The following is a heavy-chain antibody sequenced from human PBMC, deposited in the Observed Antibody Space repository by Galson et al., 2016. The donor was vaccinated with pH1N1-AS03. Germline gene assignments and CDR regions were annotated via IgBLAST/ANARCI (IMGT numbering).Heavy chain of an antibody. D-gene: IGHD3-3*01. J-gene: IGHJ4*02. V-gene: IGHV3-64*01. CDR1: GFTFSSYA. CDR3: ARRRSYYDFWSGYSDY. CDR2: ISSDASGT. Sequence: LRLSCAASGFTFSSYAMHWVRQAPGKGLEYVSAISSDASGTYYANSVKGRFTISRDNSKNTVYLQMGSLRAEDMAVYYCARRRSYYDFWSGYSDYWGQGTLVIVSS.